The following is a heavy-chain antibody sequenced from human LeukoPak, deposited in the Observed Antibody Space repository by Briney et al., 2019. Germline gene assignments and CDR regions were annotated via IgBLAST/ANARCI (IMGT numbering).Heavy chain of an antibody. D-gene: IGHD6-13*01. Sequence: GGSLRPSCAASGFTFSIHSLNWVRQAPGKGLEWISYISSGRTEFYADSVKGRFSISRDNAKNSLYLQMNSLGVEDTAVYYCAREPPFGRVSSWCPFDFWGQGTLVTVSS. CDR3: AREPPFGRVSSWCPFDF. CDR2: ISSGRTE. CDR1: GFTFSIHS. J-gene: IGHJ4*02. V-gene: IGHV3-69-1*01.